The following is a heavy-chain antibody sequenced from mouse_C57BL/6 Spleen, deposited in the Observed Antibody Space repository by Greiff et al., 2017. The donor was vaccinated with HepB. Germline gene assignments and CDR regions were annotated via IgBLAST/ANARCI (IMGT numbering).Heavy chain of an antibody. V-gene: IGHV1-52*01. CDR1: GYTFTSYW. D-gene: IGHD3-2*02. CDR2: IDPSDSET. J-gene: IGHJ4*01. Sequence: QVQLQQPGAELVRPGSSVKLSCKASGYTFTSYWMHWVKQRPIQGLEWIGNIDPSDSETHYNQKFKDKATLTVDKSSSTALMQLSSLTSEDSAVYYWAREELRLHYAMDYRGQGTSVTVSS. CDR3: AREELRLHYAMDY.